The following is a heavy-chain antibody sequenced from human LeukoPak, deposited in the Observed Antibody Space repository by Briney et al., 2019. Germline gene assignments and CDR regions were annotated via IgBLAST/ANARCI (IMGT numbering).Heavy chain of an antibody. J-gene: IGHJ4*02. V-gene: IGHV4-34*01. D-gene: IGHD1-7*01. CDR3: ARSLYNWNYNRNFDY. CDR1: GGSFSGYY. CDR2: INHGGSN. Sequence: SETLSLTCAVYGGSFSGYYWSWIRQPPGKGLEWIGEINHGGSNNYNPSLKSRVTISVDTSKNQFSLKLSSVTAADTAVYYCARSLYNWNYNRNFDYWGQGTLVTVSS.